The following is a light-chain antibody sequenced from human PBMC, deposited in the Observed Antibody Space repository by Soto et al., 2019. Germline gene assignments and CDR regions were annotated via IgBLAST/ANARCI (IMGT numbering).Light chain of an antibody. Sequence: SVLTQPPSVSGARGQRVTISCTGSCSNSGVGCDVHWYQQLPASASRLLIYTNTIRSSGVPDRFSGCQSGTSASLAITVLHAEDEADYLCQSYGISLSGYLFGAGTKVTVL. CDR3: QSYGISLSGYL. CDR1: CSNSGVGCD. J-gene: IGLJ1*01. V-gene: IGLV1-40*01. CDR2: TNT.